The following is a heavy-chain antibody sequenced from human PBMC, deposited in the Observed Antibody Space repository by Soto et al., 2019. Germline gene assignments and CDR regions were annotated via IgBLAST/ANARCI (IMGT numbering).Heavy chain of an antibody. Sequence: SETLSLTCTLSGGSVRAPDWWNWVRQSPDKGLEWIAEVHISGHSNYNPSLRSRVSVSIDSSKNQFYLNLNSVAAADTAIYYCARVRQGCSANNCYFDPWGQGTQVTVSS. V-gene: IGHV4-4*02. D-gene: IGHD1-1*01. CDR1: GGSVRAPDW. CDR2: VHISGHS. J-gene: IGHJ5*01. CDR3: ARVRQGCSANNCYFDP.